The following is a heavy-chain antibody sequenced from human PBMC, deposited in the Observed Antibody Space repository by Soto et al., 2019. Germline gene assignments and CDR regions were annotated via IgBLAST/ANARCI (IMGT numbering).Heavy chain of an antibody. CDR3: AGGVLH. V-gene: IGHV4-31*03. J-gene: IGHJ4*01. CDR2: ISYSGST. CDR1: GCSISSGGYY. Sequence: QVQLQESGPGLVQPSQTLSLTCTVSGCSISSGGYYWSWIRQHPGTGLEWIGQISYSGSTYYNTSLNSRVTISVDPSGNQFSLIVNSVTAAATAVYYCAGGVLHWGQGTLVTVSS.